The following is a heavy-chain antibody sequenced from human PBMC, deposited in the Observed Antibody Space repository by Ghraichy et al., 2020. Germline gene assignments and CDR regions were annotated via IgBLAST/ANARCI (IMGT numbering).Heavy chain of an antibody. V-gene: IGHV6-1*01. Sequence: SQTLSLTCAISGDSVSSNNVAWNWIRQSPLRGLEWLGRTYYESKWYNDYAVSVISRITVNPDTSKNQISLQLNSLTLDDTAVYYCARGHNSAFDIWGQGTMVTVSS. J-gene: IGHJ3*02. D-gene: IGHD2/OR15-2a*01. CDR3: ARGHNSAFDI. CDR1: GDSVSSNNVA. CDR2: TYYESKWYN.